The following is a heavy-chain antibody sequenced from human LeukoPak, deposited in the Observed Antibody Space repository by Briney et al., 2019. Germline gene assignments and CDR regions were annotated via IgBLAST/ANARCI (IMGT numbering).Heavy chain of an antibody. CDR1: GGSLSSGGYY. CDR2: IYYSGST. V-gene: IGHV4-31*03. Sequence: SETLSLTCTVSGGSLSSGGYYWSWIRQHPGKGLEWIGYIYYSGSTYYNPSLKSRVTISVDMSKNQFSLKLSSVTAADTAVYYCASAADITSGYRTSLFDSWGQGTLVTVSS. CDR3: ASAADITSGYRTSLFDS. D-gene: IGHD3-22*01. J-gene: IGHJ4*02.